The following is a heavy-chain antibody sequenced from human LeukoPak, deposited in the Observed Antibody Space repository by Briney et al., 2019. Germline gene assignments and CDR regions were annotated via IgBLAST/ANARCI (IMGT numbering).Heavy chain of an antibody. J-gene: IGHJ3*02. CDR3: ARHAGYSSGWYNYDAFDI. D-gene: IGHD6-19*01. Sequence: PSETLSLTCTVSGGSISGYYWSWIRQPPGKGLEWIGYIYYSGSTNYNPSLKSRVTISVDTSKNQFSLKLSSVTAADTAVYYCARHAGYSSGWYNYDAFDIWGQGTMVTVSS. CDR2: IYYSGST. CDR1: GGSISGYY. V-gene: IGHV4-59*08.